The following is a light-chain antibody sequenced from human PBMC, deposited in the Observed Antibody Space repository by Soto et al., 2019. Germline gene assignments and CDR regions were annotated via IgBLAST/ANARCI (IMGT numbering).Light chain of an antibody. CDR1: QTISGT. J-gene: IGKJ1*01. V-gene: IGKV3-20*01. Sequence: EIVMTQSPATLSVSQWGIATLSCRASQTISGTLAWYQQKPGQAPRLLIYGASSRATDIPDRFSGGGSGTDFTLIINRLEPEDFGVYYCQQYGDRPWTFGQGTKVDIK. CDR3: QQYGDRPWT. CDR2: GAS.